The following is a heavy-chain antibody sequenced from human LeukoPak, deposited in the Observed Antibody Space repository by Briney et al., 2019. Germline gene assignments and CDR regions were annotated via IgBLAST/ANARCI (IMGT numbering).Heavy chain of an antibody. CDR2: ISGSGGST. J-gene: IGHJ3*02. CDR3: AKDNTLLSFPPLDAFDI. Sequence: GWSLRLSCAPSGFTFSSYAMSWVRQAPGKGLEWVSAISGSGGSTYYADSVKGRVTISRDNSKDTLYVQRNSLRAQDTAVYNCAKDNTLLSFPPLDAFDIWGQGTMVTVSS. CDR1: GFTFSSYA. V-gene: IGHV3-23*01. D-gene: IGHD2-15*01.